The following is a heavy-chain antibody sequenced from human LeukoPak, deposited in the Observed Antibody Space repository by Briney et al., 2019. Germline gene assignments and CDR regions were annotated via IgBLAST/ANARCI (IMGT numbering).Heavy chain of an antibody. D-gene: IGHD3-3*01. V-gene: IGHV1-46*01. CDR3: ARGIYGAYYYYYMDV. CDR2: INPSGGST. J-gene: IGHJ6*03. Sequence: ASVKVSCKASGYTLTSYYMHWVRQAPGQGLEWMGIINPSGGSTSYAQKFQGRVTMTRDMSTSTVYMELSSLRSEDTAVYYCARGIYGAYYYYYMDVWGKGTTVTVSS. CDR1: GYTLTSYY.